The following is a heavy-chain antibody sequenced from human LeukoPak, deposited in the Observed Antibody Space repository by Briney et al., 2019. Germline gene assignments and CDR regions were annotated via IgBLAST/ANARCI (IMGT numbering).Heavy chain of an antibody. CDR2: INHSGST. Sequence: SETLSLTCAVYGGSFSGYYWSWIRQPPGKGLEWIGEINHSGSTNYNPSLKSRVTISVDTSKNQFSLKLSSVTAADTAVYYCARLSSYGDYLSYYYYMDVWGKGTTVTVSS. J-gene: IGHJ6*03. D-gene: IGHD4-17*01. CDR3: ARLSSYGDYLSYYYYMDV. CDR1: GGSFSGYY. V-gene: IGHV4-34*01.